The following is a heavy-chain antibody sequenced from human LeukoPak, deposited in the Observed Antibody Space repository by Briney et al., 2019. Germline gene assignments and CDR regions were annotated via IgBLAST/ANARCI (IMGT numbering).Heavy chain of an antibody. CDR3: ARDSVAVSGTWDY. V-gene: IGHV4-59*01. CDR1: GGSISGYH. CDR2: IYYSGSS. Sequence: SETLSLTCTVSGGSISGYHWSWIRQSPGKGLEWIAYIYYSGSSGYNPSLKSRVTMSLDTSKNQFSLKLSSVTAADTAVYYCARDSVAVSGTWDYWGQGALVTVSS. J-gene: IGHJ4*02. D-gene: IGHD1/OR15-1a*01.